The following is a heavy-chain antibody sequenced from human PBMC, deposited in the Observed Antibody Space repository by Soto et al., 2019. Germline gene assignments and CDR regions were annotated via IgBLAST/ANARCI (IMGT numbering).Heavy chain of an antibody. CDR1: GGSITSGGYY. V-gene: IGHV4-31*03. CDR3: ARGHAFDI. Sequence: SETLSLTCTVSGGSITSGGYYWSWIRQHPGKGLEWIGHIHYSGSTDYNPSLKSRVSISLDTSKNLLSLRLPSVTAADTAVYYCARGHAFDIWGQGTQVTVSS. CDR2: IHYSGST. J-gene: IGHJ3*02.